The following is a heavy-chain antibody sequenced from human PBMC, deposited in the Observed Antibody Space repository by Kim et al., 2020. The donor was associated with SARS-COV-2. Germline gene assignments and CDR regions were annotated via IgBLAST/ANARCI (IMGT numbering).Heavy chain of an antibody. CDR1: GGSFSGYY. V-gene: IGHV4-34*01. CDR2: INHSGST. Sequence: SETLSLTCAVYGGSFSGYYWSWIRQPPGKGLEWIGEINHSGSTNYNPSLKSRVTISVDTSKNQFSLKLSSVTAADTAVYYCARLGRVVTQTFDYWGQGTLVTVSS. J-gene: IGHJ4*02. CDR3: ARLGRVVTQTFDY. D-gene: IGHD2-15*01.